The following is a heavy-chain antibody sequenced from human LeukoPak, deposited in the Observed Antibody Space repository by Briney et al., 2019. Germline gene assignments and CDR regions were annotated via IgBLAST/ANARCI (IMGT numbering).Heavy chain of an antibody. Sequence: SETLSLTCTVSGGSISSSSYYWGWIRQPPGKGLEWIGSIYYSGSTYYNPSLKSRVTISVDTSKNQFSLKLSSVTAADTAVYYCAREGGIAAAGILYDPWGQGTLVTVSS. CDR2: IYYSGST. D-gene: IGHD6-13*01. J-gene: IGHJ5*02. CDR3: AREGGIAAAGILYDP. CDR1: GGSISSSSYY. V-gene: IGHV4-39*07.